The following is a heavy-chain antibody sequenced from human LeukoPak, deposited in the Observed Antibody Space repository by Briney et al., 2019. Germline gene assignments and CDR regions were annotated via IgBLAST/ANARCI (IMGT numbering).Heavy chain of an antibody. CDR1: GYTFTGYY. CDR2: IIPIFGTA. D-gene: IGHD4-17*01. CDR3: ARSEDDYGDYRWFDP. V-gene: IGHV1-69*13. J-gene: IGHJ5*02. Sequence: SVKVSCKASGYTFTGYYMHWVRQAPGQGLEWMGGIIPIFGTANYAQKFQGRVTITADESTSTAYMELSSLRSEDTAVYYCARSEDDYGDYRWFDPWGQGTLVTVSS.